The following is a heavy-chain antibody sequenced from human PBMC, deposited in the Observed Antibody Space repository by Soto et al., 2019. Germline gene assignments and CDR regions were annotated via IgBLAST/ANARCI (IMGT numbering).Heavy chain of an antibody. CDR2: INPSGGST. V-gene: IGHV1-46*03. CDR3: ARVYPSDTRYGYVGNNWFDP. Sequence: QVQLVQSGAEVKKPGASVKVSCKASGYTFTSYYMHWVRQAPGHGLEWMGIINPSGGSTSYAQKFQGRVTMTRDTSTSTVYMELSSLRSEDTAVYYCARVYPSDTRYGYVGNNWFDPWGQGTLVTVSS. J-gene: IGHJ5*02. D-gene: IGHD5-18*01. CDR1: GYTFTSYY.